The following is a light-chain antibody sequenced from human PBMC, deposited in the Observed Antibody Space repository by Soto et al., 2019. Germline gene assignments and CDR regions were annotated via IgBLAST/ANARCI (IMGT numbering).Light chain of an antibody. V-gene: IGKV3-15*01. Sequence: EIVMTQSPATLSVSPGERATLSCRASQSVSSNLAWYQQKPGQAPRLLIYGASTRATGIPARFSGSGSGTEFPLTSSSLQSEDVAVYYCQQYNNWPPTFGQGTKLEIK. CDR2: GAS. CDR1: QSVSSN. CDR3: QQYNNWPPT. J-gene: IGKJ2*01.